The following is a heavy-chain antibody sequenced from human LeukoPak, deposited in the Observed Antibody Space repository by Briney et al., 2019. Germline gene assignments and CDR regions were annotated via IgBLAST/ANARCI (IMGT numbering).Heavy chain of an antibody. Sequence: SQTLSLTCTVSGGSISSGGYYWSWIRQHPGKGLEWIGYIYYSGSTYYNPSLKSRVTISVDTSKNHFSLKLSSVTAADTAVYYCARVHQTGYSISDIWGQGTMVTVSS. D-gene: IGHD3-9*01. V-gene: IGHV4-31*03. CDR3: ARVHQTGYSISDI. CDR2: IYYSGST. J-gene: IGHJ3*02. CDR1: GGSISSGGYY.